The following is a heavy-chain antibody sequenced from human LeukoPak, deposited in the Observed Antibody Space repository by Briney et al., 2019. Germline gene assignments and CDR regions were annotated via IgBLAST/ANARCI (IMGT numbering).Heavy chain of an antibody. Sequence: SETLSLTCTVSGYSISSGYYWGWIRQPPGKGLEWIGSIYHSGSTYYNPSLKSRVTISVDTSKNQFSLKPSSVTAADSAVYYCAGSYDFWSGYYLDYWGQGTLVTVSS. D-gene: IGHD3-3*01. CDR2: IYHSGST. CDR1: GYSISSGYY. CDR3: AGSYDFWSGYYLDY. V-gene: IGHV4-38-2*02. J-gene: IGHJ4*02.